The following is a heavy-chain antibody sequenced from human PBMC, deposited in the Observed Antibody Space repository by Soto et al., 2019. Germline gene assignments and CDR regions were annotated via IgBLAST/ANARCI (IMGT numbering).Heavy chain of an antibody. CDR3: VRMTYYFDSSGYYENWFDP. CDR2: ISTYNGNT. J-gene: IGHJ5*02. V-gene: IGHV1-18*01. Sequence: QVQLVQSGAEVKKPGASVKVSCKASGYTFTSYGISWVRQAPGQGLEWMGWISTYNGNTNYAQKVQGRVTMTTETSTSTAYMELRSLRSDDTAVYYCVRMTYYFDSSGYYENWFDPWGQGTLVTVSS. CDR1: GYTFTSYG. D-gene: IGHD3-22*01.